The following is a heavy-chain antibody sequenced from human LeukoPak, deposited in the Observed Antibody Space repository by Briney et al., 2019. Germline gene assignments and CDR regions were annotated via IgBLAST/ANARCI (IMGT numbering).Heavy chain of an antibody. CDR3: ARGALAVAGTGGFDY. J-gene: IGHJ4*02. CDR2: INHSGST. CDR1: GGSFSGYY. D-gene: IGHD6-19*01. V-gene: IGHV4-34*01. Sequence: PSETLSLTCAVYGGSFSGYYWSWIRQPPGKGLEWIGEINHSGSTNYNPSLKSRVTISVDTSKNQFSLKLSSVTAADTAVYYCARGALAVAGTGGFDYWGQGTLVTVSS.